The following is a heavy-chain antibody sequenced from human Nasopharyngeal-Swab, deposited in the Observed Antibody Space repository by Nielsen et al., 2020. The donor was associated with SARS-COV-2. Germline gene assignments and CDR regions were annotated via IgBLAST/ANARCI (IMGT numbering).Heavy chain of an antibody. CDR2: ISGSGGSS. CDR3: AKDLDDWDYWFFDL. Sequence: GESLKISCAASGFTFSSYAMSWVRQAPGKGLAWVSTISGSGGSSYYADSVKGRFTISRDNSKNTLYLQMSSLRDEDTATYYCAKDLDDWDYWFFDLWGRGTLVTVSS. CDR1: GFTFSSYA. J-gene: IGHJ2*01. D-gene: IGHD3-9*01. V-gene: IGHV3-23*01.